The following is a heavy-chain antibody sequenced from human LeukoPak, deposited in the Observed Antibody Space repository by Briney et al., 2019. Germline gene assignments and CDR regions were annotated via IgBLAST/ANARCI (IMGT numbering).Heavy chain of an antibody. CDR1: GFTFSSYG. CDR2: ISYDGSNK. V-gene: IGHV3-30*18. D-gene: IGHD2-15*01. J-gene: IGHJ5*02. CDR3: AKASCSGGSCYSPFDGWFDP. Sequence: GGSLRLSCAASGFTFSSYGMHWVRQAPGKGLEWVAVISYDGSNKYYADSVKGRFTISRDNSKNTLYLQMNSLRAEDTAVYYCAKASCSGGSCYSPFDGWFDPSGQGTLVTVSS.